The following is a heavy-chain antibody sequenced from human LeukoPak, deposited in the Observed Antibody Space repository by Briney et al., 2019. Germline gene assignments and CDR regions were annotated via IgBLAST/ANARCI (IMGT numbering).Heavy chain of an antibody. Sequence: RASVKVSCKASGYTFTSYYMHWVRQAPGQGLEWMGIINPSGGSTSYAQKFQGRVTMTRDTSTSTVYMELSSLRSEDTAVYYCARVGYGYYYDSSGPFDYWGQGTLVTVSS. CDR1: GYTFTSYY. J-gene: IGHJ4*02. CDR2: INPSGGST. CDR3: ARVGYGYYYDSSGPFDY. V-gene: IGHV1-46*01. D-gene: IGHD3-22*01.